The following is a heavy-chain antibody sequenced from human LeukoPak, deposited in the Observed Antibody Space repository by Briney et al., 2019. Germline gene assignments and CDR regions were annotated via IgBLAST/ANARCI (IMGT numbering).Heavy chain of an antibody. J-gene: IGHJ4*02. Sequence: AGGSLRLSCAASGFTFSGYGMHWVRQAPGKGLEWVAFIRYDESNKYYADSVKGRFTISRDNSKNTLYLQMNSLRAEDTAVYYCAKDTYLWLFDYWGQGTLVTVSS. V-gene: IGHV3-30*02. CDR2: IRYDESNK. D-gene: IGHD2-21*01. CDR3: AKDTYLWLFDY. CDR1: GFTFSGYG.